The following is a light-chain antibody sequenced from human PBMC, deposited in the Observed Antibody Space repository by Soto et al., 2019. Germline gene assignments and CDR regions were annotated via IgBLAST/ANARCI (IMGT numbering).Light chain of an antibody. CDR2: GAS. J-gene: IGKJ5*01. CDR1: QSISTH. CDR3: KQYGSSPQVT. Sequence: DIGLTQSPGSLSLSPGERGTLXCRASQSISTHFAWSQQKPGKAPRRLICGASSRATGIQERLSGSGSGKDFTLNISRLEPEDFAVYYCKQYGSSPQVTFGQGTRLEIK. V-gene: IGKV3-20*01.